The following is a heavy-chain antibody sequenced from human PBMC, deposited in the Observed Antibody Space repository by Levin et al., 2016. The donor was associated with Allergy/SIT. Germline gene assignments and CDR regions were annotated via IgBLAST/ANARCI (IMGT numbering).Heavy chain of an antibody. CDR2: FKGKTDGGTV. CDR3: TWLFGGSSYE. D-gene: IGHD2-15*01. Sequence: WIRQPPGKGLEWVGRFKGKTDGGTVDYAAPVKGRFTISRDDSKSTLYLQMNSLKSEDTAVYYCTWLFGGSSYEWGQGALVTVSS. J-gene: IGHJ4*02. V-gene: IGHV3-15*01.